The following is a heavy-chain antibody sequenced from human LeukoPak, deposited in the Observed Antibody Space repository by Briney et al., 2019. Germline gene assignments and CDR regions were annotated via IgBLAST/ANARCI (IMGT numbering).Heavy chain of an antibody. J-gene: IGHJ4*02. V-gene: IGHV3-23*01. D-gene: IGHD6-6*01. Sequence: PGGSLRLSCADSGFTFSSCGMTWVRQAPGKGLEWVSSISGSDDGTYYADSVKGRFTISRDNSKNTLYLQMNSLRAEDTAVYYCAKRGPIYSSSPGNYFDYWGQGTLVTVSS. CDR3: AKRGPIYSSSPGNYFDY. CDR1: GFTFSSCG. CDR2: ISGSDDGT.